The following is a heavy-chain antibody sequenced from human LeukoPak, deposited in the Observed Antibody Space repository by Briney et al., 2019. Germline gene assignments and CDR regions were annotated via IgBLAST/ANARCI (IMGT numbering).Heavy chain of an antibody. D-gene: IGHD5-24*01. Sequence: SETLSLTCTVSGGSISSGTYYWGWIRQPPGKGLEWIGSIYYSGSTYYNPSLKSRVTISVDTSKNQFSLKLSSVTAADTAVYYCARDTLEMAHPGGGFNYWGQGTPVTVSS. CDR3: ARDTLEMAHPGGGFNY. J-gene: IGHJ4*02. V-gene: IGHV4-39*07. CDR1: GGSISSGTYY. CDR2: IYYSGST.